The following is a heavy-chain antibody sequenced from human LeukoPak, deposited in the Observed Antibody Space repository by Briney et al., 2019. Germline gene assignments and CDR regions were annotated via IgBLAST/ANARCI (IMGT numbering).Heavy chain of an antibody. D-gene: IGHD2-15*01. V-gene: IGHV3-21*01. CDR3: ARDRRAADY. CDR1: GFPFSSYS. Sequence: GGTLPLSCAASGFPFSSYSMNGGRLAPGKGLEWVSSISSSSRYIYYADSVKGRFTISRDNAKNSLYLQMNSLRAEDTSVYYCARDRRAADYWGQGTLVTVSS. J-gene: IGHJ4*02. CDR2: ISSSSRYI.